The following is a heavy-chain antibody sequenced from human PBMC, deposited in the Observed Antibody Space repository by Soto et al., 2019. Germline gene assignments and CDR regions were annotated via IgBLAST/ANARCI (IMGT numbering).Heavy chain of an antibody. J-gene: IGHJ3*02. D-gene: IGHD1-26*01. CDR2: IYYSGST. V-gene: IGHV4-59*01. CDR3: AKGGVGSTSNAFDI. Sequence: QVQLQESGPGLVKPSETLSLTCTVSGGSISSYYWSWIRQPPGKGLEWIGYIYYSGSTNYNPSLKSRVTISVDTSKNQFSLKLSSVTAADTAVYYCAKGGVGSTSNAFDIWGQGTMVTVSS. CDR1: GGSISSYY.